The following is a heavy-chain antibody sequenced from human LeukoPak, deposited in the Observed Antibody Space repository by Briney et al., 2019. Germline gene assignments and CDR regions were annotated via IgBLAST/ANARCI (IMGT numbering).Heavy chain of an antibody. CDR3: AREPLAALSFDYDYYMDV. Sequence: PGGSLRLSCAASGLTFSSYAMHWVRQAPGKGLEWVALISYDGSDKVCADSVKGRFTVSRDNSKQTLYLQLNSLRGDDTAVYYCAREPLAALSFDYDYYMDVWGKGTTVTVSS. J-gene: IGHJ6*03. D-gene: IGHD6-6*01. CDR1: GLTFSSYA. CDR2: ISYDGSDK. V-gene: IGHV3-30*01.